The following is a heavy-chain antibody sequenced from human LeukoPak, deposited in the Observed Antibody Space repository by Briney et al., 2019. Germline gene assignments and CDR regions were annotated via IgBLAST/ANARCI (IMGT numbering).Heavy chain of an antibody. D-gene: IGHD3-10*01. Sequence: SETLSLTCTVSGGSISNYYWSWIRQPAGKGLEWIGRIYTSGSTNYNPSLKSRVTMSVDTSKNQFSLKLSSVTAADTAVYYCARGGVWFGELRSHAFGIWGQGTMVTVSS. CDR1: GGSISNYY. CDR2: IYTSGST. V-gene: IGHV4-4*07. J-gene: IGHJ3*02. CDR3: ARGGVWFGELRSHAFGI.